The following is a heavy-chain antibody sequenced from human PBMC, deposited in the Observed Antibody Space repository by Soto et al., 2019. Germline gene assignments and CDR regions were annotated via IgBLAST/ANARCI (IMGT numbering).Heavy chain of an antibody. D-gene: IGHD3-22*01. Sequence: GGSLRLSCAASGFTFSSYAMSWVRQAPGKGLEWVSAISGSGGSTYYADSVKGRLTISRDNSKNTLYLQMNSLRAEDTAVYYCAKDLHYDSSGLDYWGQGTLVTVSS. V-gene: IGHV3-23*01. J-gene: IGHJ4*02. CDR3: AKDLHYDSSGLDY. CDR2: ISGSGGST. CDR1: GFTFSSYA.